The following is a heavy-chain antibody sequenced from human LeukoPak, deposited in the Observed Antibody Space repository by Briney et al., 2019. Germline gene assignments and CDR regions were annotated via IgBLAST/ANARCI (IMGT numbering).Heavy chain of an antibody. D-gene: IGHD3-3*01. CDR1: GYTFTSYG. Sequence: ASVKVSCKASGYTFTSYGISWVRQAPGQGLEWMGWISAYNGNTNYAQKLQGRVTMTTDTSTSTAYMELRSLRSDDTAVYYCARAVVLYDFWSGYYSDYYYMDVWGKGTTVTVSS. CDR3: ARAVVLYDFWSGYYSDYYYMDV. J-gene: IGHJ6*03. V-gene: IGHV1-18*01. CDR2: ISAYNGNT.